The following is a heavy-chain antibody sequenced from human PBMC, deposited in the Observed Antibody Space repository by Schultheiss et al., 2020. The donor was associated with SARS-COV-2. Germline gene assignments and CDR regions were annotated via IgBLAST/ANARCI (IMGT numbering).Heavy chain of an antibody. J-gene: IGHJ4*02. CDR1: GFTFSSYG. Sequence: GGSLRLSCAASGFTFSSYGMHWVRQAPGKGLEWVAVISYDGSNKYYADSVKGRFTISRDNSKNTLYLQMNSLRGEDTAVYYCARGTSLNDNWGQGTLVTVSS. V-gene: IGHV3-30*03. CDR3: ARGTSLNDN. CDR2: ISYDGSNK. D-gene: IGHD1-1*01.